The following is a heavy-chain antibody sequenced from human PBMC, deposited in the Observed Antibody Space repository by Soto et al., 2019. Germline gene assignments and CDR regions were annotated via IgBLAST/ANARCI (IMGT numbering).Heavy chain of an antibody. CDR1: GGTFSSYA. Sequence: GASVKVSCKAPGGTFSSYAISWVRQAPGQGLEWMGGIIPIFGTANYAQKFQGRVTITADESTSTAYMELSSLRSEDTAVYYCARDGGAAAAVDLTRDLKAFDIWGQGTMVTVSS. CDR3: ARDGGAAAAVDLTRDLKAFDI. CDR2: IIPIFGTA. V-gene: IGHV1-69*13. D-gene: IGHD6-13*01. J-gene: IGHJ3*02.